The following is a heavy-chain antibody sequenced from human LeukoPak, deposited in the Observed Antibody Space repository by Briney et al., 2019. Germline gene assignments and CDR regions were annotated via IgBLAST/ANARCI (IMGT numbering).Heavy chain of an antibody. J-gene: IGHJ4*02. CDR2: ILYSGST. Sequence: SETLSLTCTVSGGSISSYYWSWIRRPPGKGLERIGYILYSGSTYYNPSLRSRVTISVDTPKSQFSLKLSSVTAADTAVYYCAGAPNDHYFDYWGQGILVTVSS. V-gene: IGHV4-59*01. CDR3: AGAPNDHYFDY. CDR1: GGSISSYY. D-gene: IGHD1-1*01.